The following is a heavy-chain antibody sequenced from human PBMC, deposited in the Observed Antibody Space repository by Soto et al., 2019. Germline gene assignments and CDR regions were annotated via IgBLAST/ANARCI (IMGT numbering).Heavy chain of an antibody. CDR1: GFTFSSYS. CDR2: IRSSGSTT. CDR3: VREGASGSYSSE. D-gene: IGHD3-10*01. J-gene: IGHJ4*02. Sequence: EVQLVESGGGLVQPGGSLRISCAASGFTFSSYSMNWVRQAPGKGLDWISYIRSSGSTTYYADSVKGRFTISRDNAKDSLYLQMNSLSVEDTAVYYCVREGASGSYSSEWGQGTLVTVSS. V-gene: IGHV3-48*01.